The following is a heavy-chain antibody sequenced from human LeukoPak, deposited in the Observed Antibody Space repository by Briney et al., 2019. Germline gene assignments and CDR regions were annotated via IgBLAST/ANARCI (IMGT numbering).Heavy chain of an antibody. J-gene: IGHJ4*02. Sequence: PGGSLRLSCAASGFTFSTYAMSWVRQAPGKGLEWVSSISGSGGNTYYADSVKGRFTISRDNSKSTLYLQMNSLRAEDTAVYYCAKQPNSGGSCYFFDYWGQGTLVTVSS. CDR1: GFTFSTYA. CDR2: ISGSGGNT. D-gene: IGHD2-15*01. V-gene: IGHV3-23*01. CDR3: AKQPNSGGSCYFFDY.